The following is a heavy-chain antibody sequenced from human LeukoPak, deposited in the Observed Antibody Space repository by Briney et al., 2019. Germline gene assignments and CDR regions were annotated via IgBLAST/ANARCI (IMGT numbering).Heavy chain of an antibody. CDR1: GFSISSGYF. J-gene: IGHJ4*02. V-gene: IGHV4-38-2*01. CDR2: IFHSGIT. D-gene: IGHD2-2*01. CDR3: ARRISTRRGETCSSTSCYFDY. Sequence: SETLSLTCAVSGFSISSGYFWAWIRQSPGKGLEWIGSIFHSGITYYNPSLKSRITMSVNTSKNQFSLRLSSVTAADTAVYYCARRISTRRGETCSSTSCYFDYWGQGTLVTVSS.